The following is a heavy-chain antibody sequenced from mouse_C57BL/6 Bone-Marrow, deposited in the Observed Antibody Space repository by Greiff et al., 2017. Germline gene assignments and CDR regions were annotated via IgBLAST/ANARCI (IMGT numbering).Heavy chain of an antibody. CDR2: IYPGDGVT. V-gene: IGHV1-82*01. CDR3: ARGLLYWYFDV. J-gene: IGHJ1*03. Sequence: QVQLQQSGPELVKPGASVKISCKASGYAFSSSWMNWVKQRPGKGLEWIGRIYPGDGVTNYNGKFKGKATLTADKSSSTAYMQLSSLTSEDSAVYFCARGLLYWYFDVWGTGTTVTVSS. CDR1: GYAFSSSW.